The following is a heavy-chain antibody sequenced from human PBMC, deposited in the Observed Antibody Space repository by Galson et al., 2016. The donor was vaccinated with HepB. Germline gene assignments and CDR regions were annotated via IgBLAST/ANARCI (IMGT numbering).Heavy chain of an antibody. J-gene: IGHJ4*02. CDR3: ARDLRGMIRFFDWSTHFDS. CDR2: ITGGALNT. D-gene: IGHD3-9*01. V-gene: IGHV3-23*01. CDR1: GFTFSSYA. Sequence: SLRLSCAASGFTFSSYAMAWVRQAPGKGLEWVPGITGGALNTYYADSVKGRFAISRDNSKNTLYLQMDSLRAEDTAVYYCARDLRGMIRFFDWSTHFDSWGQGTLVTVSS.